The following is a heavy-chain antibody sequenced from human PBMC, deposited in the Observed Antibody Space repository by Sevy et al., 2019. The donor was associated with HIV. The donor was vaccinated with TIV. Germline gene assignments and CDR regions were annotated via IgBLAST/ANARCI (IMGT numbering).Heavy chain of an antibody. CDR3: VRVTAVADLYFDY. J-gene: IGHJ4*02. Sequence: GGSLRLSCATSGFTFSDYYMDWVRQAPGKGLEWVGRIRNKPNIYTTEYAASVKGRFNISRDDSKNSLYLQMNSLKTEDTAVYCCVRVTAVADLYFDYWGQGTLVTVSS. V-gene: IGHV3-72*01. CDR2: IRNKPNIYTT. D-gene: IGHD6-19*01. CDR1: GFTFSDYY.